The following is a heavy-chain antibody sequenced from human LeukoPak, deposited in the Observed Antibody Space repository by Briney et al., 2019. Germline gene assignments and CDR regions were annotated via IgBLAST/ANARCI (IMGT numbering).Heavy chain of an antibody. CDR1: GFTFSDNY. CDR2: ISSSGSTI. D-gene: IGHD2-15*01. V-gene: IGHV3-11*04. J-gene: IGHJ4*02. Sequence: PGGSLRLSCAASGFTFSDNYMSWIRQAPGKGLEWVSYISSSGSTIYYADSVKGRFTISRDNAKNSLYLQMNSLRAEDTAVYYCARYSPSTHAFDYWGQGTLVTVSS. CDR3: ARYSPSTHAFDY.